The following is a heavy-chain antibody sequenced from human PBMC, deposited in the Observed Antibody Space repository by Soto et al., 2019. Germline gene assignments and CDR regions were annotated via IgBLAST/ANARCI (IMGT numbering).Heavy chain of an antibody. CDR1: GFTFSSYA. Sequence: QVQLVESGGGVVQPGRSLRLSCAASGFTFSSYAMHWVRQALGKGLEWVAVISYDGSNKYYADSVKGRFTISRDNSKNTLYLQMNILRAEDTAVYYCARVPSSSGRAHFDYWGQGTLVTVSS. V-gene: IGHV3-30-3*01. CDR3: ARVPSSSGRAHFDY. CDR2: ISYDGSNK. J-gene: IGHJ4*02. D-gene: IGHD2-15*01.